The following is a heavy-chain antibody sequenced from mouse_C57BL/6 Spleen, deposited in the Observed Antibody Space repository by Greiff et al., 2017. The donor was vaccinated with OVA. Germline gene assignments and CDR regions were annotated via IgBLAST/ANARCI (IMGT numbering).Heavy chain of an antibody. CDR3: ARCYYGSRDAMDY. Sequence: VQLQQSGPELVKPGASVKISCKASGYSFTGYYMNWVKQSPEKSLEWIGEINPSTGGTTYNQKFKAKATLTVDKSSSTAYMQLKSLTSEDSAVYYCARCYYGSRDAMDYWGQGTSVTVSS. CDR1: GYSFTGYY. J-gene: IGHJ4*01. CDR2: INPSTGGT. D-gene: IGHD1-1*01. V-gene: IGHV1-42*01.